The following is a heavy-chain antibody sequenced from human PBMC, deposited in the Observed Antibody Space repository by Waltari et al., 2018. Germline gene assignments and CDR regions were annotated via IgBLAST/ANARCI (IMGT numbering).Heavy chain of an antibody. J-gene: IGHJ4*01. CDR1: GFPFSDYV. Sequence: QVHLVESGGGVVQPGGSLRLSCAASGFPFSDYVMHWVRKAPGKGLEWVAVIWYDGSKIYDADSVKGRFTISRDTYKNLVFLEMKSLRAEDTAVYYCARGETAVLDYWGHGTLVTVSS. D-gene: IGHD6-6*01. V-gene: IGHV3-33*01. CDR2: IWYDGSKI. CDR3: ARGETAVLDY.